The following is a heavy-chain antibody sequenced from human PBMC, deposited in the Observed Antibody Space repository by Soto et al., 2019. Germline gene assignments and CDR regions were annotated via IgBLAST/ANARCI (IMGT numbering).Heavy chain of an antibody. D-gene: IGHD5-12*01. CDR1: GFTFSSYA. CDR3: SKGGYSGYVNYSYYGMDV. CDR2: ISGSGGST. V-gene: IGHV3-23*01. J-gene: IGHJ6*02. Sequence: EVQLLESGGGLVQPGGSLRLSCAASGFTFSSYAMSWVRQAPGKGLEWVSAISGSGGSTYYADSVKGRFTISRDNSKNTLYLQMNSLRAEDTAVYYCSKGGYSGYVNYSYYGMDVWGQGTTVTVSS.